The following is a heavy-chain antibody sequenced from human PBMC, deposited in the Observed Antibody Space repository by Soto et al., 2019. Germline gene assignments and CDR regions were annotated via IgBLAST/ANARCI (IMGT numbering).Heavy chain of an antibody. CDR2: IIPIFATA. V-gene: IGHV1-69*01. CDR3: AREPLRYFEWSHATGYDFDY. J-gene: IGHJ4*02. CDR1: GGSFSSYA. Sequence: QVQLLQSGAEGRKPGSSVKVSCKASGGSFSSYAITWVRQSPGQGLEWMGRIIPIFATANYAQKCQGRVTITANESTSTAYMELSSMRSEDTAVYYGAREPLRYFEWSHATGYDFDYWGQRTLVSASS. D-gene: IGHD3-9*01.